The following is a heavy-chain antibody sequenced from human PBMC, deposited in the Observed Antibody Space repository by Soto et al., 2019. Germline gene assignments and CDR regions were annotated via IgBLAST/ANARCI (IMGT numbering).Heavy chain of an antibody. Sequence: QVQLLESGGGVVQPGTSLRLSCVASQFTFSTYAMHWVRPAPGKGLEWVALISNGGDNKYYADFVKGRFPISRDTSTNTLYLQMNGLRPEDTAVYYCARLDGSGTAMIEDYGVDVWGQGTTVTVSS. D-gene: IGHD5-18*01. CDR1: QFTFSTYA. CDR3: ARLDGSGTAMIEDYGVDV. J-gene: IGHJ6*02. CDR2: ISNGGDNK. V-gene: IGHV3-30-3*01.